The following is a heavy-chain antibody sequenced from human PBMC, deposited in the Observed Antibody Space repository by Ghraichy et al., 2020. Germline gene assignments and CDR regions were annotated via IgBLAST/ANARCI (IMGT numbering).Heavy chain of an antibody. CDR1: GFTFATYG. CDR3: ARGKSYGMDV. CDR2: IWFDVSYK. Sequence: GSLHISCAASGFTFATYGMHWVRQAPGKGLEWVAFIWFDVSYKYYVDSVKGRFTISRDNSKNTLYLQMNSLRAEDTAVYYCARGKSYGMDVWGQGTTVTVS. V-gene: IGHV3-33*01. J-gene: IGHJ6*02.